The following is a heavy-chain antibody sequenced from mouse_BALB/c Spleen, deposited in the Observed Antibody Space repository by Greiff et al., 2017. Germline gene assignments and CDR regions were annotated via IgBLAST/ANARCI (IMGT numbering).Heavy chain of an antibody. J-gene: IGHJ3*01. CDR1: GFTFSDYY. V-gene: IGHV5-4*02. CDR3: ARGGYNEGKGLAY. D-gene: IGHD3-1*01. CDR2: ISDGGSYT. Sequence: EVMLVESGGGLVKPGGSLKLSCAASGFTFSDYYMYWVRQTPEKRLEWVATISDGGSYTYYPDSVKGRFTISRDNAKNNLYLQMSSLKSEDTAMYYCARGGYNEGKGLAYWGQGTLVTVSA.